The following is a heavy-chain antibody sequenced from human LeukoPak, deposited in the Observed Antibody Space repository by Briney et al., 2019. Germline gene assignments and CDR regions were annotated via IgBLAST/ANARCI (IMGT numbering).Heavy chain of an antibody. CDR1: GYTFSDYA. J-gene: IGHJ4*02. CDR3: ARDGEILAYCGGDCYYGY. V-gene: IGHV1-3*01. CDR2: IDAGNGDT. Sequence: ASVKVSCKASGYTFSDYAVHWVRQAPGQRFEWMGWIDAGNGDTRYSQKFQGRVTITRDTSASTAYMELSSLRSEDTAVYYCARDGEILAYCGGDCYYGYWGQGTLVTVSS. D-gene: IGHD2-21*02.